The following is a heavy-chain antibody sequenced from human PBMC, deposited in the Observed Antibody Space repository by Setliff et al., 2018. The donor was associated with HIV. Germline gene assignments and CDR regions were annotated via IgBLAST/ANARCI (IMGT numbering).Heavy chain of an antibody. CDR3: ARCGAGEWHLYMDV. Sequence: SVKVSCKASGGTFSSYTINWVRQAPGQGLEWMGRSIPILGIGNDEQAQKFKGRVTFPADKSTSTVYMELSSLRSEDTAVYYCARCGAGEWHLYMDVWGKGTAVTVSS. J-gene: IGHJ6*03. D-gene: IGHD3-16*01. CDR2: SIPILGIG. V-gene: IGHV1-69*02. CDR1: GGTFSSYT.